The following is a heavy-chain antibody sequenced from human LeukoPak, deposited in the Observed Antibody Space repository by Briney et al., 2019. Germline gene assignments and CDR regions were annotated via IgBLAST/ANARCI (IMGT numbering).Heavy chain of an antibody. CDR1: GFTFSSYW. CDR3: AREGSYDFWSGYLYYFDY. Sequence: PGGSLRPSCAASGFTFSSYWMSWVRQAPGKGLEWVANIKQDGSEKYYVDSVKGRFTISRDNAKNSLYLQMNSLRAEDTAVYYCAREGSYDFWSGYLYYFDYWGQGTLVTVSA. V-gene: IGHV3-7*01. CDR2: IKQDGSEK. J-gene: IGHJ4*02. D-gene: IGHD3-3*01.